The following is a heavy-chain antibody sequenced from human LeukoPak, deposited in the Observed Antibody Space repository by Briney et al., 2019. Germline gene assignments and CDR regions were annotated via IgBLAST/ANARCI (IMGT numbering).Heavy chain of an antibody. Sequence: GGSLRLSCAASGFTFSSYAMSWVRQAPGKGLEWVSAIGTAGDTYYPGSVKGRFTISRENAKNSLYLQMNSLRAGDTAVYYCARAIAVAGGVGFDYWGQGTLVTVSS. CDR3: ARAIAVAGGVGFDY. D-gene: IGHD6-19*01. CDR1: GFTFSSYA. J-gene: IGHJ4*02. V-gene: IGHV3-13*01. CDR2: IGTAGDT.